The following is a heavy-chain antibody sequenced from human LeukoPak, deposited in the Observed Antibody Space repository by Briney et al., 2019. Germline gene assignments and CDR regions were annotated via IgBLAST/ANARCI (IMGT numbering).Heavy chain of an antibody. J-gene: IGHJ4*02. CDR2: IYPGDSDT. D-gene: IGHD4/OR15-4a*01. CDR1: GYSFTNYW. Sequence: GESLKISRKGSGYSFTNYWIGWVRQMPGKGLEWMGIIYPGDSDTRYSPSFQGHVTMSADKSINTASPQWRSLRASDTAMYYCARRETHDYTHFLDYWGQGTLVTVSS. CDR3: ARRETHDYTHFLDY. V-gene: IGHV5-51*01.